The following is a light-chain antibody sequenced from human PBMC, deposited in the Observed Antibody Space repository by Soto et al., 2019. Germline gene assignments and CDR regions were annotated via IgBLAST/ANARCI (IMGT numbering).Light chain of an antibody. V-gene: IGKV1-5*03. J-gene: IGKJ4*01. CDR1: QSISDW. CDR2: KAS. Sequence: IQMTQSPSTLSASVGDRVTITCRASQSISDWVAWYQQKPGRAPKLLIYKASSLQSGVPSRFSGTGSGTEFTLSISSLQPDDFATYYCQQYNSYSSLTFGGGTKVDIK. CDR3: QQYNSYSSLT.